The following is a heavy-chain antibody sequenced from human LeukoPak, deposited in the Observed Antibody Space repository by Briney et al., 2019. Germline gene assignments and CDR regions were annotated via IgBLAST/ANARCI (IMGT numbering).Heavy chain of an antibody. V-gene: IGHV3-43*01. CDR1: GFTFDDYT. CDR2: ISWDGGST. D-gene: IGHD5-12*01. CDR3: ARGITSGPRRYDVRNFDY. J-gene: IGHJ4*02. Sequence: GGSLRLSCAASGFTFDDYTMHWVRQAPGKGLEWVSLISWDGGSTYYADSVKGRFTISRDNAKNSLYLQMNSLRAEDTAVYYCARGITSGPRRYDVRNFDYWGQGTPVTVSS.